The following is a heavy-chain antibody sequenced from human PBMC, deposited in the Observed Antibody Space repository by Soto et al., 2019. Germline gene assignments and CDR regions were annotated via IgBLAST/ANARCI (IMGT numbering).Heavy chain of an antibody. Sequence: GGSLRPSCAASGFRFSTYGMHWVRQAPGKGLERVAFISNDGSNKYYEDSVKGRFTISRDNSKNTLYLQMNSRRAEDTAVYYCARSEATAMDFWGHGTLVTVSS. V-gene: IGHV3-30*03. CDR2: ISNDGSNK. CDR3: ARSEATAMDF. J-gene: IGHJ4*01. CDR1: GFRFSTYG.